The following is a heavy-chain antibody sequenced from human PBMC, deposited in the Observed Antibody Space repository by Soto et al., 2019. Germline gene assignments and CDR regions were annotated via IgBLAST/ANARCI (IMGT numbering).Heavy chain of an antibody. J-gene: IGHJ5*02. D-gene: IGHD2-15*01. CDR2: IYSGGST. CDR1: GFTVSSNY. CDR3: ARAPRRYCSGGSCYSWFDP. Sequence: HPGGSLRLSCAASGFTVSSNYMSWVRQAPGKGLEWVSVIYSGGSTYYVDSVKGRFTISRDNAKNPLYLQMNSLRAEDTAVYYCARAPRRYCSGGSCYSWFDPWAREPWSPSPQ. V-gene: IGHV3-66*01.